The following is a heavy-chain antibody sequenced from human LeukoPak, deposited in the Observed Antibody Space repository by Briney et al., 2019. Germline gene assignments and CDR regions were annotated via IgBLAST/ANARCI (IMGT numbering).Heavy chain of an antibody. V-gene: IGHV4-61*02. Sequence: SQTLSLTCTVSGGSISSGSYYWSWIRQPAGKGLEWIGRIYTSGSTYYNPSLKGRVTISVDTSKNQFSLKLSSVTAADTAVYYCARLVVVAATPSPYFDYWGQGTLVTVSS. CDR3: ARLVVVAATPSPYFDY. J-gene: IGHJ4*02. D-gene: IGHD2-15*01. CDR1: GGSISSGSYY. CDR2: IYTSGST.